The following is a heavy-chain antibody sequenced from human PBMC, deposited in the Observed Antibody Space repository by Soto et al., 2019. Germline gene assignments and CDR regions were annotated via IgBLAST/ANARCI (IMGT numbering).Heavy chain of an antibody. CDR2: NNPNSVGT. D-gene: IGHD3-9*01. CDR1: GYTFTGYD. Sequence: ASVKVSSKASGYTFTGYDMHWVRQAPGQGNEWMGWNNPNSVGTKYAQKFQGRDTMTRDTSISTAYMLLSRLRSYHPAVYYCARVSPRLRYLDWPPFPPKYYGMDGWGQATTV. CDR3: ARVSPRLRYLDWPPFPPKYYGMDG. V-gene: IGHV1-2*02. J-gene: IGHJ6*01.